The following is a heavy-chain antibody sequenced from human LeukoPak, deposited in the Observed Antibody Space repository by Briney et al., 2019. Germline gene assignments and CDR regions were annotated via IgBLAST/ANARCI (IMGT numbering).Heavy chain of an antibody. CDR3: ARDMGYSYGSFVY. D-gene: IGHD5-18*01. V-gene: IGHV4-34*01. J-gene: IGHJ4*02. Sequence: SETLSLTCAVYGGSFSGYYWSWIRQPPGKGLEWIGEINHSGSTNYNPSLKSRVTISVDTSKNQFSLKLSSVTAADTAVYYCARDMGYSYGSFVYWGQGTLVTVSS. CDR2: INHSGST. CDR1: GGSFSGYY.